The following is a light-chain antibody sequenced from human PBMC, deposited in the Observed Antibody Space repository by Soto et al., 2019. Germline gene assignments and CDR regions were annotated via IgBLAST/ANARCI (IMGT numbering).Light chain of an antibody. Sequence: QSVLTQPPSVSGAPGQRVTISCTGSSSNIGAGYDVHWYQQLPGTAPKLLIYGNSNRPSGVPDRFSGSKSGTSASPAITGLQAEDEADYYCQSYESSLSGYVFGTGTKVTVL. CDR1: SSNIGAGYD. CDR2: GNS. J-gene: IGLJ1*01. CDR3: QSYESSLSGYV. V-gene: IGLV1-40*01.